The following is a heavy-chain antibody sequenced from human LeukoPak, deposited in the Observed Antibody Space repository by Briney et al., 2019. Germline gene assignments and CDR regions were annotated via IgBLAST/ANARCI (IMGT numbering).Heavy chain of an antibody. J-gene: IGHJ4*02. CDR1: GFTFSNYG. Sequence: PGGSLRLSCAASGFTFSNYGMHWVRQAPGKGLEWVAVIATDGRDKKYADSVKGRFTISRDNSKNTVYLEMNSQRPEDTAVYHCAKDSKVAAAGYFFDYWGQGTLVTVSS. V-gene: IGHV3-30*18. CDR3: AKDSKVAAAGYFFDY. D-gene: IGHD6-13*01. CDR2: IATDGRDK.